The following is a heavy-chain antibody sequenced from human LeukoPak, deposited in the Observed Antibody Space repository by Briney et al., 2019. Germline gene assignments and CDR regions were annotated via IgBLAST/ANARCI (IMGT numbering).Heavy chain of an antibody. D-gene: IGHD2-15*01. V-gene: IGHV3-11*04. CDR1: GFTFSDYY. CDR2: ISSSGSTI. J-gene: IGHJ4*02. Sequence: GGSLRLSCAASGFTFSDYYMSWIRQAPGKGLEWVSYISSSGSTIYYADSVKGRFTISRDNSKNTLYLQMNSLRAEDTAAYYCARDLGYCSGGSCYSAFDYWGQGTLVTVSS. CDR3: ARDLGYCSGGSCYSAFDY.